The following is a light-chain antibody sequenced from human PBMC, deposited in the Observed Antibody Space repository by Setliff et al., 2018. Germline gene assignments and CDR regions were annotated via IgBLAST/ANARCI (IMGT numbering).Light chain of an antibody. Sequence: QSVLTQPASVSGSPGQTIILSCTGTGSDVGGYDYIPWYQLHPGKVPKLMIYDVINRPSGVSDRFSGSKSGNTASLTISGLQAEDEATYYCISYLYSQTLYVFGTGTKVTVL. CDR3: ISYLYSQTLYV. CDR2: DVI. V-gene: IGLV2-14*03. J-gene: IGLJ1*01. CDR1: GSDVGGYDY.